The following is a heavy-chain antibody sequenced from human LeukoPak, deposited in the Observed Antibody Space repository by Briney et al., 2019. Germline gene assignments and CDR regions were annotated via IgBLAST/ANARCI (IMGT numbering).Heavy chain of an antibody. CDR2: IYYSGST. D-gene: IGHD3-9*01. V-gene: IGHV4-59*01. J-gene: IGHJ4*02. Sequence: KPSETLSLTCTVSGGSISSYYWSWIRQPPGKGLEWIGYIYYSGSTNYNPSLKSRVTISVDTSKNQFSLKLSSVTAADTAVYYCARFDWSASYFFDYWGQGTLVTVSS. CDR1: GGSISSYY. CDR3: ARFDWSASYFFDY.